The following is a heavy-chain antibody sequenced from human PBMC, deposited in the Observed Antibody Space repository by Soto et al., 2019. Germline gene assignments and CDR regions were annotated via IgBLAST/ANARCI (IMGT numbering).Heavy chain of an antibody. CDR1: GFIFSDYE. J-gene: IGHJ6*02. CDR2: ISSSGNTI. CDR3: ARGRPSADFWSGYSYGMDV. D-gene: IGHD3-3*01. V-gene: IGHV3-48*03. Sequence: GSLRLSCAASGFIFSDYEMNWVRQAPGKGLEWVSYISSSGNTIYYGDSVKGRFTISRDNAQNSLSLQMNSLRVEDTAVYYCARGRPSADFWSGYSYGMDVWGQGTTVTVSS.